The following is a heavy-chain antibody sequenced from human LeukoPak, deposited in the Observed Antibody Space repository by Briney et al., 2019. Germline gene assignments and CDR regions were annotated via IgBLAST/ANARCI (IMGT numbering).Heavy chain of an antibody. V-gene: IGHV3-30-3*01. CDR1: GFTFSRYA. CDR2: ISYDGSNK. Sequence: PGRSLRLSCAASGFTFSRYAMHWVRQAPGKGLEWVAVISYDGSNKYYADSVKGRFTISRDNSKNTLYLQMNSLRAEDTAVYYCARDLSYYYDSSGLDYWGQGTLVTVSS. CDR3: ARDLSYYYDSSGLDY. J-gene: IGHJ4*02. D-gene: IGHD3-22*01.